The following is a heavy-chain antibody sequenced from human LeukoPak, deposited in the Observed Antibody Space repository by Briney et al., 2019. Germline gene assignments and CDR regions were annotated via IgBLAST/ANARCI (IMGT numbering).Heavy chain of an antibody. Sequence: NSSETLSLTCAVYGGSFSGYYGSWIRHPPGKGLERIGEINHSGSTNYNPSLKSRVTISVDTSKNQFSLKLSSVTAADTAVYYCARGPRKRGTNGVCYRLVNWGQGTLVTVSS. D-gene: IGHD2-8*01. CDR1: GGSFSGYY. CDR2: INHSGST. CDR3: ARGPRKRGTNGVCYRLVN. V-gene: IGHV4-34*01. J-gene: IGHJ4*02.